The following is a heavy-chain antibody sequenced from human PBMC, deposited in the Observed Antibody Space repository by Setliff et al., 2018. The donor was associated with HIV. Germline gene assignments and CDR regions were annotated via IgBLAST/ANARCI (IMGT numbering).Heavy chain of an antibody. D-gene: IGHD1-26*01. J-gene: IGHJ4*02. CDR1: GFIFSSYE. Sequence: GGSLRLSCAASGFIFSSYEMNWVRQAPGKGLEWVSYYVDSVKGRFTISRDNAKNSLYLQMNSLRVEDTAVYYCATDCAVVGGTGSLDSWGQGTLVTVSS. CDR3: ATDCAVVGGTGSLDS. V-gene: IGHV3-48*03.